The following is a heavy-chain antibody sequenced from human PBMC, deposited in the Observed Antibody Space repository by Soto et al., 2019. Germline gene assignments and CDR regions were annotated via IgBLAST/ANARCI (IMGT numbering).Heavy chain of an antibody. CDR1: GGSISSGGYY. Sequence: SETLSLTCTVSGGSISSGGYYWSWIRQHPGKGLEWIGYIYYSGSTYYNPSLKSRVTISVDTSKNQFSLKLSSVTAADTAVYYCARHGYSGYDYWFDYWGQGTLVTVS. J-gene: IGHJ4*02. CDR3: ARHGYSGYDYWFDY. V-gene: IGHV4-31*03. D-gene: IGHD5-12*01. CDR2: IYYSGST.